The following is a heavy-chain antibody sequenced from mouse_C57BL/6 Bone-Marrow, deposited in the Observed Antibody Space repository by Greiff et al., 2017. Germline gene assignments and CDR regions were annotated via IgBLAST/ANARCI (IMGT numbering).Heavy chain of an antibody. CDR2: ISDGGSYT. CDR3: ARDTTVVAIDY. Sequence: EVKLVESGGGLVKPGGSLKLSCAASGFTFSSYAMSWVRQTPEKRLEWVATISDGGSYTYYPDNVKGRFTISRDNAKNTLYLQMSTLKSQDTAMYYCARDTTVVAIDYWGQGTPLTVSS. CDR1: GFTFSSYA. D-gene: IGHD1-1*01. V-gene: IGHV5-4*01. J-gene: IGHJ2*01.